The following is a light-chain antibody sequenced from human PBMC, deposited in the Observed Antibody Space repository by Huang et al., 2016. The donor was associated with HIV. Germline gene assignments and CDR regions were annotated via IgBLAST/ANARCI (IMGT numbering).Light chain of an antibody. J-gene: IGKJ2*01. CDR2: GAS. CDR1: HSLNGD. V-gene: IGKV3-15*01. CDR3: HQYNTWPVT. Sequence: TQSPVTLSVSVGERATLSCRASHSLNGDSAWYQKRPGHGLRVLLYGASNRAAGVPARFSGSGSGTNFTLIVNNVQSEDLGVYYCHQYNTWPVTFGQGTSLE.